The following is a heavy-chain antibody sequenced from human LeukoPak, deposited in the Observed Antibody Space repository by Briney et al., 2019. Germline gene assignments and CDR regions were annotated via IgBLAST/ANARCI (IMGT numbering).Heavy chain of an antibody. Sequence: PGGSLRLSCAASGFTFSSYAMSWVRQAPGKGLEWVSTISGSGGGTYYADSVKGRFTVSRDDPHNTLYLQMNSVRAEDTAVYFCARGGVDHYGSGTYYLMYYFDHWGQGALVTVSS. V-gene: IGHV3-23*01. CDR3: ARGGVDHYGSGTYYLMYYFDH. J-gene: IGHJ4*02. D-gene: IGHD3-10*01. CDR1: GFTFSSYA. CDR2: ISGSGGGT.